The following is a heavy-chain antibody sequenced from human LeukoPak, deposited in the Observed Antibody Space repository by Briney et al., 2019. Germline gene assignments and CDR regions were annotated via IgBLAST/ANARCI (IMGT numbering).Heavy chain of an antibody. J-gene: IGHJ6*01. CDR2: MVPILGIA. Sequence: ASVKVSCKASGGTVSSYAVSCVRQAPGQGREWRGRMVPILGIANYAQKFQGRVTITADKSTSTAYMELSSLRSEDPAVHYCERGGIPIFGVVIYYYYGMDVWGQGTTVTVSS. CDR1: GGTVSSYA. D-gene: IGHD3-3*01. CDR3: ERGGIPIFGVVIYYYYGMDV. V-gene: IGHV1-69*04.